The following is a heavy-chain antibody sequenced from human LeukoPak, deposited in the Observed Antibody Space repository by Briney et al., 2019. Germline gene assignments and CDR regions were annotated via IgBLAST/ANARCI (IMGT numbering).Heavy chain of an antibody. CDR3: ARGGVLFTAGNWFDP. J-gene: IGHJ5*02. V-gene: IGHV4-34*01. CDR2: INHSGST. Sequence: PSETLSPTCAVYGGSFSGYYWSWIRQPPGKGLEWIGEINHSGSTNYNPSLKSRVTISVDTSKNQFSLKLSSVTAADTAVYYCARGGVLFTAGNWFDPWGQGTLVTVSS. D-gene: IGHD3-10*01. CDR1: GGSFSGYY.